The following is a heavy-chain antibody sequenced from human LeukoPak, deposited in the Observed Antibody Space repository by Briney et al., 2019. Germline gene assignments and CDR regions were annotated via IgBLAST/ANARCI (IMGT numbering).Heavy chain of an antibody. CDR2: IYPSGRT. J-gene: IGHJ6*03. CDR1: VGSFSSYY. CDR3: ERRRAYYMDV. Sequence: SETLSLTCTVSVGSFSSYYWRWIRQPPGKALEWIGYIYPSGRTNFNPSLKSRVTISVDTSKNQFSLKLRSMTPADTALYYCERRRAYYMDVWGKGTTVTVSS. V-gene: IGHV4-4*09.